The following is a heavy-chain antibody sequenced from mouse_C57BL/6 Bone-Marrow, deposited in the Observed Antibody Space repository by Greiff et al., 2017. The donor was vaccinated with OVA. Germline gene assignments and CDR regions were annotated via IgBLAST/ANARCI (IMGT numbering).Heavy chain of an antibody. V-gene: IGHV1-64*01. CDR1: GYTFTSYW. CDR3: ARDYYFDY. Sequence: QVQLQQPGAELVKSGASVKLSCKASGYTFTSYWMHWVKQRPGQGPEWIGMIHPNSGSTNYNEKFKSKATLTVDKSSSTAYMQLSSLTSEDSAVYYCARDYYFDYWGQGTTLTVSS. CDR2: IHPNSGST. J-gene: IGHJ2*01.